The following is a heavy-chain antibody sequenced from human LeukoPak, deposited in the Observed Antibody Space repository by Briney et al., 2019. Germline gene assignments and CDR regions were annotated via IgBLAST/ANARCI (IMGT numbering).Heavy chain of an antibody. CDR2: IKQDGGEK. CDR3: ASGRGWLIEN. Sequence: HPGGSLRLSCAASGFTFSRFWMNWVRQAPGKGLEWVANIKQDGGEKHYVDSVKGRFTISGDNAKNSLYLQMNSLRAEDTAVYYCASGRGWLIENWGQGTLVTVSS. CDR1: GFTFSRFW. V-gene: IGHV3-7*01. D-gene: IGHD6-19*01. J-gene: IGHJ4*02.